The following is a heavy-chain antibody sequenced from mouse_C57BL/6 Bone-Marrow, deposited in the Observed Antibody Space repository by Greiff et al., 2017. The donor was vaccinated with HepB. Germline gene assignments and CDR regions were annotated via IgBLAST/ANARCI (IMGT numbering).Heavy chain of an antibody. D-gene: IGHD1-1*01. Sequence: EVNVVESGGDLVKPGGSLKLSCAASGFTFSSYGMSWVRQTPDKRLEWVATISSGGSYTYYPDSVKGRFTISRDNAKNTLYLQMSSLKSEDTAMYYCARQPGSYFDYWGQGTTLTVSS. CDR1: GFTFSSYG. CDR2: ISSGGSYT. V-gene: IGHV5-6*01. CDR3: ARQPGSYFDY. J-gene: IGHJ2*01.